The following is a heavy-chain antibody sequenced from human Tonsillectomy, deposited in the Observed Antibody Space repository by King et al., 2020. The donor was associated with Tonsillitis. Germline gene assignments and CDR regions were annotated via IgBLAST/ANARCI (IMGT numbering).Heavy chain of an antibody. V-gene: IGHV1-2*02. J-gene: IGHJ5*02. D-gene: IGHD3-3*02. CDR3: ARFNGIRTWFDP. CDR1: GYTFTDYY. Sequence: QLVQSGTEVKKPGASVKVSCKASGYTFTDYYIHWVRQAPGQGLEWMGWINPNNGGTNYAQKCQGRVTMTRDTSISTAYMDLSGLRSDDTAVYYCARFNGIRTWFDPWGQGTQVIVSS. CDR2: INPNNGGT.